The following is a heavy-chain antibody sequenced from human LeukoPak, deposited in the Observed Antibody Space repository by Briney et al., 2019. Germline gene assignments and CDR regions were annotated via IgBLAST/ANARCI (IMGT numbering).Heavy chain of an antibody. CDR2: ISSNGGST. J-gene: IGHJ4*02. V-gene: IGHV3-64D*06. Sequence: GGSLRLSCSASGFTFSSYAMHWVRQAPGKGLEYVSAISSNGGSTYYADSVKGRFTISRDNSKDTLYLQMSSLRAEDTAVYYCAKDGDSSGLVPPSHYFDYWGQGTLVTVSS. CDR3: AKDGDSSGLVPPSHYFDY. CDR1: GFTFSSYA. D-gene: IGHD6-19*01.